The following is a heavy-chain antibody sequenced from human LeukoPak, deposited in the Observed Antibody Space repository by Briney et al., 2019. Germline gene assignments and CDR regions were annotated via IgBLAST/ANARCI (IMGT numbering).Heavy chain of an antibody. CDR1: GFTLSNYE. CDR3: ARRSAAKDAFDI. CDR2: ISSSGRTI. V-gene: IGHV3-48*03. Sequence: PGGSLRLSCAASGFTLSNYEMNWVRQAPGKGLEWVSYISSSGRTIYYADSVKGRFTISRDNAKNSLYLQMNSLRAKDTAVYYCARRSAAKDAFDIWGQGTMVTVSS. J-gene: IGHJ3*02. D-gene: IGHD6-25*01.